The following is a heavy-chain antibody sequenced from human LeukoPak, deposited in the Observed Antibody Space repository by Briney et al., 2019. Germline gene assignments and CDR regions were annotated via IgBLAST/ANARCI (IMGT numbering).Heavy chain of an antibody. V-gene: IGHV4-34*01. D-gene: IGHD1-26*01. CDR3: ARGGVGATTYYFDY. J-gene: IGHJ4*02. Sequence: SETLSLTCAVYGGSFSGYYWSWIRQPPGKGLEWIGEINHSGSTNYNPYLKSRVTISVDTSKNQFSLKLSSVTAADTAVYYCARGGVGATTYYFDYWGQGTLVTVSS. CDR1: GGSFSGYY. CDR2: INHSGST.